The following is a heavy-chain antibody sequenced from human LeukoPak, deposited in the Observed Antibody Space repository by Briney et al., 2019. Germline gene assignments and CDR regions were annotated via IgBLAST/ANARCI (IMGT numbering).Heavy chain of an antibody. Sequence: KPSETLSLTCTVSGGSISSYYWSWIRQPPGKGLEWIGYIYYSGSTNYNPSLKSRVTISVDTSENQFSLKLSSVTAADTAVYYCASTPTGTDWFDPWGQGTLVTVSS. CDR1: GGSISSYY. CDR3: ASTPTGTDWFDP. V-gene: IGHV4-59*01. D-gene: IGHD1-1*01. J-gene: IGHJ5*02. CDR2: IYYSGST.